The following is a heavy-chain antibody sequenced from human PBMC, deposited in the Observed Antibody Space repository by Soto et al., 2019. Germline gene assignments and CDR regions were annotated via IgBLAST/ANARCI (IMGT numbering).Heavy chain of an antibody. D-gene: IGHD2-15*01. V-gene: IGHV1-18*01. CDR2: ISAYNGNT. Sequence: ASVKVSCKASGYTFTSYGISWVRQAPGQGLEWMGWISAYNGNTNYAQKLQGRVTMTTDTSTSTAYMELRSLRSDDTAVYYCARSPLMRYCSGGSCPTFYYYYYMDVWGKGTTVTVSS. CDR3: ARSPLMRYCSGGSCPTFYYYYYMDV. J-gene: IGHJ6*03. CDR1: GYTFTSYG.